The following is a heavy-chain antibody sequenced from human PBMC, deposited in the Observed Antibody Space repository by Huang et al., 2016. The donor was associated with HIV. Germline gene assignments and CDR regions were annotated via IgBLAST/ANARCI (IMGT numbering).Heavy chain of an antibody. CDR2: INPNMGGT. CDR3: ARLGPKRYSTTWSGGYYFDY. D-gene: IGHD2-2*01. Sequence: QVQVVQSGAEVKKPGASVKVSCKASGYTFTDYYIHWVRQAPGQGLEGMGWINPNMGGTNAAQKCQDRVTMTRDTSISTAYRELSRLRSDDTAIYYCARLGPKRYSTTWSGGYYFDYWGQGTLVTVSS. CDR1: GYTFTDYY. J-gene: IGHJ4*02. V-gene: IGHV1-2*02.